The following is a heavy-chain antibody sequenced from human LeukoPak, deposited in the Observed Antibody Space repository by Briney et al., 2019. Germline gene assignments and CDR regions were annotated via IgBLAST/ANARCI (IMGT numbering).Heavy chain of an antibody. D-gene: IGHD2-2*01. CDR3: ARRALLWRNWFDP. CDR1: GGSISSSSYY. J-gene: IGHJ5*02. CDR2: IYYSGST. V-gene: IGHV4-39*01. Sequence: PSETLSLTCTVSGGSISSSSYYWGWIRQPPGKGLEWIGSIYYSGSTYYNPSLKSRVTISVDTSKNRFSLKLSSVTAADTAVYYCARRALLWRNWFDPWGQGTLVTVSS.